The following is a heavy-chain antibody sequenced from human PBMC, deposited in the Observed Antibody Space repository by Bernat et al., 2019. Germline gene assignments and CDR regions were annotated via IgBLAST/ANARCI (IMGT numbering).Heavy chain of an antibody. CDR2: IWYDGSNK. CDR1: GFTFSSYG. CDR3: ARDQSLNDY. V-gene: IGHV3-33*01. Sequence: QVQLVESGGGVVQPGRSLRLSCAASGFTFSSYGMHWVRQAPGKGLEWVAVIWYDGSNKYYADSVKGRFTISRDNSKNTLYLQMNSLRAEDTAVYYCARDQSLNDYWGQGTLVTVSS. J-gene: IGHJ4*02. D-gene: IGHD3-9*01.